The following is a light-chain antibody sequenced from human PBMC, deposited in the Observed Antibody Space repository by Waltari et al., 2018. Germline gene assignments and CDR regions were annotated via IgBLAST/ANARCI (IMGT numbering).Light chain of an antibody. Sequence: DIVMTQSPDSLAVSLGERATINCKSSQSVLYPTNNKNYLAWYQQKPGQPPKLLIYWASTRESGVPDRFSGSGSGTNFTLTISSLQAEDVAVYYCQQYHSPPQTFGGGTKVEIK. V-gene: IGKV4-1*01. CDR1: QSVLYPTNNKNY. CDR3: QQYHSPPQT. J-gene: IGKJ4*01. CDR2: WAS.